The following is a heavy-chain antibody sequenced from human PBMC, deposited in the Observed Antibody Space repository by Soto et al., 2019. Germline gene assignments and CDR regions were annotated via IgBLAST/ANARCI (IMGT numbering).Heavy chain of an antibody. Sequence: QVQLVESGGGVVQPGRSLRLSCEASGFTVSHYGINWVRQAPGKGLEWLAVISDDGSNKHYADSVKGRFTVSRDKSKNTLYLQMNSLRAEDTAVYFCARYSGKYQGPIDYWGQGTLVTVSS. J-gene: IGHJ4*02. CDR2: ISDDGSNK. D-gene: IGHD1-26*01. V-gene: IGHV3-30*03. CDR1: GFTVSHYG. CDR3: ARYSGKYQGPIDY.